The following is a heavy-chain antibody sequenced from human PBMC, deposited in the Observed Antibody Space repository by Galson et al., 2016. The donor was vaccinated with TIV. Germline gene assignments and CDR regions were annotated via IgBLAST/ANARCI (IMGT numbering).Heavy chain of an antibody. CDR3: VRKKDYGGCKFDF. CDR1: GFTFSAFA. Sequence: SLRLSCASSGFTFSAFAMSWVRQAPGKGLEWVANIKPDGSEEYYADSAKDRFTISRDNAKNSLSLQMNSLRAEDTAVYYCVRKKDYGGCKFDFWGKGILVTVSS. V-gene: IGHV3-7*04. D-gene: IGHD4-23*01. J-gene: IGHJ4*02. CDR2: IKPDGSEE.